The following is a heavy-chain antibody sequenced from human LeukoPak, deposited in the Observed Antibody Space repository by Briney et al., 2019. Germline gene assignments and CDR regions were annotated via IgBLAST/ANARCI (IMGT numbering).Heavy chain of an antibody. CDR3: ARDACSSTICQAGGNWFDP. CDR2: INPSSGSR. V-gene: IGHV1-46*01. CDR1: GYTFTSYY. D-gene: IGHD2-2*01. Sequence: GASVKVSCKASGYTFTSYYMHWARQAPGQWLELMGAINPSSGSRSYAQNFQGRVTMTRDTSTNIVYMELSSLRSEDTAVYFCARDACSSTICQAGGNWFDPWGQGTLVIVS. J-gene: IGHJ5*02.